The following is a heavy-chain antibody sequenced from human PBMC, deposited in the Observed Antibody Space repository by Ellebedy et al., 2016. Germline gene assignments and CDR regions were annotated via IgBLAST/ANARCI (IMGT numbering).Heavy chain of an antibody. J-gene: IGHJ3*02. V-gene: IGHV1-69*13. Sequence: SVKVSCXASGGTFSSYAISWVRQAPGQGLEWMGGIIPIFGTANYAQKFQGRVTITADESTSTAYMELSSLRSEDTAVYQTHHSPAAAGSHAFDIWGQGTMVTVSS. D-gene: IGHD6-13*01. CDR3: HHSPAAAGSHAFDI. CDR1: GGTFSSYA. CDR2: IIPIFGTA.